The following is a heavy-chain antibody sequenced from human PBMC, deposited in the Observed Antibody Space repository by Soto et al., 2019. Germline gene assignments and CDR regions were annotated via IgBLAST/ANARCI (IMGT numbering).Heavy chain of an antibody. Sequence: SETLSLTCTVSGGSISSDSFYWAWNRQPPGKGLEWIGIIYYSGDTYYNPSLAGRLTMSVDTSNQFSLTLRSVTAADTALYYCARNQPQRYCSGGTCRPAYGMDVWGQGTTVTVSS. V-gene: IGHV4-39*01. CDR2: IYYSGDT. D-gene: IGHD2-15*01. J-gene: IGHJ6*02. CDR3: ARNQPQRYCSGGTCRPAYGMDV. CDR1: GGSISSDSFY.